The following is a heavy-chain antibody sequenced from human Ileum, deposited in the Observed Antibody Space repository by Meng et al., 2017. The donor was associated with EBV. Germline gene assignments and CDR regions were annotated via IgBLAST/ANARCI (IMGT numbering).Heavy chain of an antibody. Sequence: GPLQEAGPGLVKPYQTLSLTCAVSGGSISSGGYYWSWIRQPPGKGLEWIGYIYKSGSTYYNPSLTSRVTISVDTSKNQFFLKLGSVTAADTGVYYCARGGDTSGYSLDYWGQGILVTVSS. CDR2: IYKSGST. J-gene: IGHJ4*02. CDR1: GGSISSGGYY. V-gene: IGHV4-30-4*01. D-gene: IGHD3-22*01. CDR3: ARGGDTSGYSLDY.